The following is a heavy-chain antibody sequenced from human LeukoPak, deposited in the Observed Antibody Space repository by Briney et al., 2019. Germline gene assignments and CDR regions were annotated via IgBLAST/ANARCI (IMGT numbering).Heavy chain of an antibody. Sequence: ASVKVSCKASGYTFTSYYMHWVRQAPGQGLEWMGIINPSGGSTSYAQKFQGRVTITADESTSTAYMELSSLRSEDTAVYYCARSIRLAAAPTLWDQGTMVTVSS. V-gene: IGHV1-46*01. CDR3: ARSIRLAAAPTL. J-gene: IGHJ4*02. CDR1: GYTFTSYY. CDR2: INPSGGST. D-gene: IGHD6-13*01.